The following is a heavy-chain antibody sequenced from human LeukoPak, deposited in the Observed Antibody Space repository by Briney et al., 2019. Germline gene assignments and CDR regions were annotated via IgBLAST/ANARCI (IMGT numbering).Heavy chain of an antibody. CDR2: IYYSGST. CDR1: GGSISSYY. Sequence: SETLSLICTVSGGSISSYYWSWIRQPPGKGLEWIGYIYYSGSTNYNPSLKSRVTISVDTSKNQFSLKLSSVTAADTAVYYCARDRKLTYYYDSSGYGYYMDVWGKGTTVTVSS. CDR3: ARDRKLTYYYDSSGYGYYMDV. D-gene: IGHD3-22*01. J-gene: IGHJ6*03. V-gene: IGHV4-59*01.